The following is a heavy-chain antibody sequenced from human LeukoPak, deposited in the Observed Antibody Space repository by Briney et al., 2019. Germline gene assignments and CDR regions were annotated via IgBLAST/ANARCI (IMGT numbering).Heavy chain of an antibody. V-gene: IGHV1-2*02. CDR1: GYTFTRYY. Sequence: ASVKVSCKASGYTFTRYYMHWVRQAPGQGLEWMGWINPNSGGTNYAQRFQGRVTMTRDTSISTAYMELSRLRSDDTAVYYCARVRVDYGVINWFDPWGQGTLVTVSS. CDR3: ARVRVDYGVINWFDP. CDR2: INPNSGGT. D-gene: IGHD4-17*01. J-gene: IGHJ5*02.